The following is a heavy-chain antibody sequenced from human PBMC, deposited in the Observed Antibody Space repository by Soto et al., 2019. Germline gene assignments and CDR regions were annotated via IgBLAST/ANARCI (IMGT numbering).Heavy chain of an antibody. D-gene: IGHD2-21*02. Sequence: PGESLKISCKGSGYSFTIYWIGWVRQMPGKGLEWMGIIYPGDSDTRYSPSFQGQVTISADKSISTAYLQWSSLKASDTAMYYCAXQAISCGGDCPAPYYFDYWGQGTLVTVSS. J-gene: IGHJ4*02. V-gene: IGHV5-51*01. CDR2: IYPGDSDT. CDR1: GYSFTIYW. CDR3: AXQAISCGGDCPAPYYFDY.